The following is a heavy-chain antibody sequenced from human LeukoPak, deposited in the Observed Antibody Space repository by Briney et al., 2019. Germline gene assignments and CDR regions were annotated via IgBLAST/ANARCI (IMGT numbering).Heavy chain of an antibody. CDR1: GYTFTSYD. Sequence: ASVKVSCKASGYTFTSYDINWVRQATGQGLEWMGWMNPNSGNTGYAQKFQGRVTITRNTSISTAYMELSSLRSEDTAVYYCARYCSGGSCYSTQGYDAFDIWGQGTMVTVSS. CDR2: MNPNSGNT. D-gene: IGHD2-15*01. V-gene: IGHV1-8*03. CDR3: ARYCSGGSCYSTQGYDAFDI. J-gene: IGHJ3*02.